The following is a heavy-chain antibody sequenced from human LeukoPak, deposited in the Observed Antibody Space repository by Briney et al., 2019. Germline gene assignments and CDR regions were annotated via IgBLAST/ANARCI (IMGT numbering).Heavy chain of an antibody. V-gene: IGHV3-23*01. CDR3: AKIPRYDYVWGSYAYFDY. J-gene: IGHJ4*02. CDR1: GFTFSSYA. D-gene: IGHD3-16*01. CDR2: ISGSGGST. Sequence: GGSLRLSCAASGFTFSSYAMSWVRQAPGKGLEWVSAISGSGGSTYYADSVKGRFTISRDNSKNTLYLQMNSLRAEDTAVYYCAKIPRYDYVWGSYAYFDYWGQGTLVTVSS.